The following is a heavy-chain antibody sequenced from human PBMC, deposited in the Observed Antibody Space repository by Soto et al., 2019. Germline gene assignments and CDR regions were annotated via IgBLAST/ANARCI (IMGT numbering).Heavy chain of an antibody. J-gene: IGHJ4*02. Sequence: GESLKISCEGSGYNFNTYWIGWVRQMPGKGLEWMALIYPGDSDTRYSPSFEGQVTLSVDRSISTAYLQWSSLKASDTAIYYCATSTVSYVDIVSSTTRGYFDHWGRETLVTVSS. D-gene: IGHD5-12*01. CDR3: ATSTVSYVDIVSSTTRGYFDH. CDR1: GYNFNTYW. CDR2: IYPGDSDT. V-gene: IGHV5-51*01.